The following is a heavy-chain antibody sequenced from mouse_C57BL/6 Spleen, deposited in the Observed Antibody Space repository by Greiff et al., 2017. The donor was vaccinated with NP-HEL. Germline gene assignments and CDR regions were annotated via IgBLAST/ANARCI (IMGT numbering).Heavy chain of an antibody. D-gene: IGHD1-1*01. J-gene: IGHJ2*01. CDR1: GFTFNTYA. CDR3: VREEDYYGSSLFDY. V-gene: IGHV10-3*01. CDR2: IRRKSSNYAT. Sequence: GGGLVQPKGSLKLSCAASGFTFNTYAMHWVRQAPGKGLEWVARIRRKSSNYATYYADSVKDRFTISRDDSQSMLYLQMNNLKTEDTAMYYCVREEDYYGSSLFDYWGQGTTLTVSS.